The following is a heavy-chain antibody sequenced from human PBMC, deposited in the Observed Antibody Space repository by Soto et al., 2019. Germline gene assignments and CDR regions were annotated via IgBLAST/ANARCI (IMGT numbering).Heavy chain of an antibody. CDR3: ARVRVPPNSKYYYYSMDV. J-gene: IGHJ6*03. CDR1: GGSISSYY. CDR2: IYYSGST. Sequence: PSETLSLTCTVSGGSISSYYWSWIRQPPGKGLEWIGYIYYSGSTNYIPSLKSRVTISVDTSKNQFSLKLSSVTAADTAVYYCARVRVPPNSKYYYYSMDVWGKGTTVTVSS. V-gene: IGHV4-59*01.